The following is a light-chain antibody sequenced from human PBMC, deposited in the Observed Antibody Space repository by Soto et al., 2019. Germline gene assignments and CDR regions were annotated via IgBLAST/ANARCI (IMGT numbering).Light chain of an antibody. J-gene: IGKJ1*01. CDR1: QGIRNE. CDR3: QQSYSTPWT. CDR2: AAS. Sequence: AIQVTQSPSSLSASVGDRVTITCRTSQGIRNELSWYQQKPGKAPKFLIFAASNLHSDVPSRFSGSGSGTDFTLTISSLQPEDFATYYCQQSYSTPWTIAQGTKV. V-gene: IGKV1-6*01.